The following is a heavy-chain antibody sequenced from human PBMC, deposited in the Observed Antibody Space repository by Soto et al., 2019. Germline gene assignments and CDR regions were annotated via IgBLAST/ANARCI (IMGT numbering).Heavy chain of an antibody. V-gene: IGHV4-34*01. CDR1: GGSFSGYY. D-gene: IGHD3-3*01. CDR3: ARGCSALRFLEWSHFNWFDP. J-gene: IGHJ5*02. CDR2: INHSGST. Sequence: SETLSLTCAVYGGSFSGYYWSWIRQPPGKGLEWIGEINHSGSTNYNPSLKSRVTISVDTSKDQFSLKLSSVTAADTAVYYCARGCSALRFLEWSHFNWFDPWGQGTLVTVSS.